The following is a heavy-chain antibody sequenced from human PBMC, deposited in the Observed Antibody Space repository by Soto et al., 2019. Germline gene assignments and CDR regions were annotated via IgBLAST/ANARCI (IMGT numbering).Heavy chain of an antibody. CDR3: ATEGGYSGSNFYGAY. J-gene: IGHJ4*02. CDR1: GFTLSDAW. V-gene: IGHV3-15*01. Sequence: EVQLVESGGGLAEPGGSLRLSCAGSGFTLSDAWMAWVRQAPGKGLEWVGRIKAKNAGATTDYATSVRGRFTISTEASENTLYLPRNRLTTEDTSVYYCATEGGYSGSNFYGAYWGQGILVTVSS. D-gene: IGHD1-26*01. CDR2: IKAKNAGATT.